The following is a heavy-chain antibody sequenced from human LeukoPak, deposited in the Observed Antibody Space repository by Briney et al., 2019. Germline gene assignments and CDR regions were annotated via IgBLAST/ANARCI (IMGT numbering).Heavy chain of an antibody. CDR3: ATCPITADGAVDY. CDR2: IYYSGST. D-gene: IGHD6-13*01. J-gene: IGHJ4*02. V-gene: IGHV4-59*01. CDR1: GVSISRYY. Sequence: SETLSLTCTVSGVSISRYYWSWIRQPPGKGLEWIGYIYYSGSTDYNPSLKSRVTISIDTSKNQFSLKLSSLTAADTAVYYCATCPITADGAVDYWGQGIRVTVSS.